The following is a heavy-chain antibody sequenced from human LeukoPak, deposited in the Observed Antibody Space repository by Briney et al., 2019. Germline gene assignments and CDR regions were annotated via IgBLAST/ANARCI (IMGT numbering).Heavy chain of an antibody. J-gene: IGHJ5*02. CDR1: GYTFTGYY. CDR2: INPNSGGT. CDR3: ARADYGDDWFDP. D-gene: IGHD4-17*01. V-gene: IGHV1-2*02. Sequence: ASVKVSCKASGYTFTGYYMHWVRQAPGQGLEWMGWINPNSGGTNYAQKLQGRVTMTTDTSTSTAYMELRSLRSDDTAVYYCARADYGDDWFDPWGQGTLVTVSS.